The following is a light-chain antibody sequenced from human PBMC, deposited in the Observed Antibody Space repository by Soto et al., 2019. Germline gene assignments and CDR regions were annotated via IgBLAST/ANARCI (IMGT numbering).Light chain of an antibody. CDR2: AAS. Sequence: DIQMTQSPSSVSASVGDRVTITCRASQGISSCLARYQQKPGKAPKLLIYAASSLESGVPSRFSGSGSGTDFTLTISSLQPEDFATYYCQQANSFPWTFGQGTKVEIK. CDR3: QQANSFPWT. J-gene: IGKJ1*01. CDR1: QGISSC. V-gene: IGKV1-12*02.